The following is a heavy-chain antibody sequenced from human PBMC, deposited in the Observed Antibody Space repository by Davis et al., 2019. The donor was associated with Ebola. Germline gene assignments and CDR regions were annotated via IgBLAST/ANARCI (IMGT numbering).Heavy chain of an antibody. V-gene: IGHV5-51*01. CDR1: GYGFADYW. CDR3: ARQGGGSGRLTSFDY. J-gene: IGHJ4*02. CDR2: IYAGDSDS. D-gene: IGHD1-26*01. Sequence: GESLKISCKGSGYGFADYWIAWVRQTPGKGLEWMGIIYAGDSDSRYSPSFEGQVTISVDRSISTAYLQWSSLKASDTAMYYCARQGGGSGRLTSFDYWGQGTLVTVSS.